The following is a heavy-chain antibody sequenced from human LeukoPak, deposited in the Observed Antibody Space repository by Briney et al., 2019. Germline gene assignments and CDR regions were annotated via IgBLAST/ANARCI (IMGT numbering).Heavy chain of an antibody. D-gene: IGHD6-6*01. CDR1: GLTFSNAW. CDR2: IYYSGST. CDR3: ARASIAAPFDN. Sequence: PGGSLRLSCAVSGLTFSNAWLSWIRQPPGKGLEWIGDIYYSGSTNYNPSLKSRVTISVDTSKNQFSLKLSSVTAADTAVYYCARASIAAPFDNWGQGTLVTVSS. V-gene: IGHV4-59*01. J-gene: IGHJ4*02.